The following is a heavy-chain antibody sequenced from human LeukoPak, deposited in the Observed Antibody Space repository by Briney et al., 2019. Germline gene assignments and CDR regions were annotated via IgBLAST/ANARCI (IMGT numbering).Heavy chain of an antibody. Sequence: GASVMVSCKASGYTFTSNHIHWARQAPGQGLEWMGVINPSGDSTSYAPNFQGRVTVTRDTSTSTVYMELSSLRSEDTAIYYCAKIAARDTGEGYWGQGTLVTVSS. V-gene: IGHV1-46*01. D-gene: IGHD6-6*01. CDR3: AKIAARDTGEGY. CDR2: INPSGDST. CDR1: GYTFTSNH. J-gene: IGHJ4*02.